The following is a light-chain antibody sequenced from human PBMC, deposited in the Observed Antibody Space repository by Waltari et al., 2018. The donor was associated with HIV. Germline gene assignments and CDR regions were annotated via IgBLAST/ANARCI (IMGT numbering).Light chain of an antibody. J-gene: IGLJ2*01. CDR2: DFN. CDR3: CSYAGSYTLI. CDR1: SSDVGLYKY. V-gene: IGLV2-11*01. Sequence: QSALTQPRSVSGSPGQSVTISCTGTSSDVGLYKYVSWYQQHPGKVPKLLIYDFNDRPSGVPYRFSGSKSGTTASLTISGLQAEDEAFYYCCSYAGSYTLIFGGGTKLTVL.